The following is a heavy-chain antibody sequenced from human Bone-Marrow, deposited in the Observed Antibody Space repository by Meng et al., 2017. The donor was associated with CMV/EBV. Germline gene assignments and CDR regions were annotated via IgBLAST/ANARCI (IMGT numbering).Heavy chain of an antibody. CDR1: GYTFTGYY. CDR3: ARDSIVVPAIVYYYYGMDV. J-gene: IGHJ6*02. V-gene: IGHV1-2*02. D-gene: IGHD2-2*01. CDR2: INPNSGGT. Sequence: ASEKVSCKASGYTFTGYYMHWVRQAPGQGLEWMGWINPNSGGTNYAQKFQGRVTMTRDTSISTAYMELSRLRSDDTAVYYCARDSIVVPAIVYYYYGMDVWGQGTTVTVSS.